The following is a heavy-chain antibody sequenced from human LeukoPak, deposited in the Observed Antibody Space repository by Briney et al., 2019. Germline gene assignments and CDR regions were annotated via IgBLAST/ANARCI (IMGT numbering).Heavy chain of an antibody. CDR3: ARDNTVGATNDVFDI. CDR1: GGSISSYY. CDR2: IYTSGST. J-gene: IGHJ3*02. V-gene: IGHV4-4*07. Sequence: PSETLSLTCTVSGGSISSYYWSWIRQPAGKGLEWIGRIYTSGSTNYNPSLKSRVTMSVDTSKNQFSLKLSSVTAADTAVYYCARDNTVGATNDVFDIWGQGTMVTVSS. D-gene: IGHD1-26*01.